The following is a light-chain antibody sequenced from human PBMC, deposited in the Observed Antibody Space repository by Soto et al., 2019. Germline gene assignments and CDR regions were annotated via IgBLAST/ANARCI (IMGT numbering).Light chain of an antibody. CDR2: GAS. V-gene: IGKV3-20*01. J-gene: IGKJ4*01. CDR3: QQYGNSPLLT. CDR1: QGVDSTF. Sequence: VVLTQSPGTLSLSPGDTATLSCRAVQGVDSTFLAWYQQKPGQAPRLLIYGASTRATGIPDRFSGSGSGTDLTLTINRLEPEDSALYYCQQYGNSPLLTFGGGTRMEIE.